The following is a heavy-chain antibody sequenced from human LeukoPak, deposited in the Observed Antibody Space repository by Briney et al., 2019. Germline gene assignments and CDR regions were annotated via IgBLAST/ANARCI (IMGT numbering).Heavy chain of an antibody. Sequence: GGSLRLSCAASGFTFSNAWMSWVRQAPGKGLEWVGRIKSKTDGGTTDYAAPVKGRFTISRDDSKNTLYPQMNSLKIEDTAMYYCTTERRYSSSWSTPFDYWGQGTLVTVSS. D-gene: IGHD6-13*01. CDR1: GFTFSNAW. V-gene: IGHV3-15*01. J-gene: IGHJ4*02. CDR2: IKSKTDGGTT. CDR3: TTERRYSSSWSTPFDY.